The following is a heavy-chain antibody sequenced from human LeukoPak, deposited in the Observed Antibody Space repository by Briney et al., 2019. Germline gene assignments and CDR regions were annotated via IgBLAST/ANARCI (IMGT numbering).Heavy chain of an antibody. Sequence: GGSLRLSCAASGFTFSSYVMSWVRQAPGKGLEWVSAISGSGGSTYYADSVKGRFTISRDNSKSTLYLQMNSLRAEDTAVYYCAKHRGEFRIAALSHGFDVWGQGTMVTVSS. CDR3: AKHRGEFRIAALSHGFDV. D-gene: IGHD6-6*01. CDR2: ISGSGGST. J-gene: IGHJ3*01. V-gene: IGHV3-23*01. CDR1: GFTFSSYV.